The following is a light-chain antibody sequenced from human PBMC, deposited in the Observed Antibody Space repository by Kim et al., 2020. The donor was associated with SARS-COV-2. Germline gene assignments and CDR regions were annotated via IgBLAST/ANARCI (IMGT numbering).Light chain of an antibody. V-gene: IGKV1-17*01. CDR1: QDIRND. CDR3: LQHNTYTIT. Sequence: DIQMTQSPSSLSASVGDRVTITCRSSQDIRNDLGWYQQNPGGAPKRLIYGASSLQSGVPSRFSGSGSGTEFTLTISSLQPEDFATYFCLQHNTYTITFGQGTRLEIK. J-gene: IGKJ5*01. CDR2: GAS.